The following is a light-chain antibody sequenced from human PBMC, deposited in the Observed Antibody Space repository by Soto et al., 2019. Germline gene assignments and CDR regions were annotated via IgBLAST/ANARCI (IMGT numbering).Light chain of an antibody. CDR1: QSVLHSSHNENY. Sequence: DIVMTQYPDSLAVSLGERATINCKSSQSVLHSSHNENYLVWYQQKPGQPPKLLIYWASTRESGVPYRFSGSGSGTDFTLTISSLQAEDVAVYYCQQYYSTPYTFGQGTKLEIK. J-gene: IGKJ2*01. CDR3: QQYYSTPYT. CDR2: WAS. V-gene: IGKV4-1*01.